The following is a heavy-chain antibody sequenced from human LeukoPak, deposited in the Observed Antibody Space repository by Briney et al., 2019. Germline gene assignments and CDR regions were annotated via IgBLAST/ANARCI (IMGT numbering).Heavy chain of an antibody. CDR3: AKDGDSENVRGYMGD. CDR1: GFTFSSYA. V-gene: IGHV3-30*09. Sequence: GSLRLSCVASGFTFSSYAMHWVRQAPGKGLEWVAVISYDGSNKYYADSVKGRFAISSDSSKNTVYLQMNSLRAEDTAVYFCAKDGDSENVRGYMGDWGQGTLVTVSS. D-gene: IGHD3-10*02. CDR2: ISYDGSNK. J-gene: IGHJ4*02.